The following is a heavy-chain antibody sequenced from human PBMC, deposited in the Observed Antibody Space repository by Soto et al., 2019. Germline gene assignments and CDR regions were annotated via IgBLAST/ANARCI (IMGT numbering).Heavy chain of an antibody. CDR2: ITGRGGSA. CDR3: AKVVREGTSGSYSYFDY. J-gene: IGHJ4*02. V-gene: IGHV3-23*01. Sequence: EVHLLESGGGLVQPGGSLKLSCAASGFTFSNYAVTLVRQAPLKRLEWVSSITGRGGSAYDAHSVKGRFTIPRDNSKNTLYLHMNSLRDEDTAVYYCAKVVREGTSGSYSYFDYWGQGTLVTVSS. CDR1: GFTFSNYA. D-gene: IGHD1-26*01.